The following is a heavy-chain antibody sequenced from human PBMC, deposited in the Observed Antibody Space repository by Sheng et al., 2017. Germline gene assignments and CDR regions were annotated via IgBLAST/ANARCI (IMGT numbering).Heavy chain of an antibody. CDR3: ARQFGLRGYTRP. D-gene: IGHD3-10*01. CDR1: GGSFSGYY. CDR2: INHSGST. Sequence: QVQLQQWGAGLLRPSETLSLTCAVYGGSFSGYYWSWIRQPPGKGLEWIGEINHSGSTNYNPSLKSRVTISVDTSKNQFSLNLSSVTAADTAVYYCARQFGLRGYTRPWGQGTLVTVSS. J-gene: IGHJ4*02. V-gene: IGHV4-34*01.